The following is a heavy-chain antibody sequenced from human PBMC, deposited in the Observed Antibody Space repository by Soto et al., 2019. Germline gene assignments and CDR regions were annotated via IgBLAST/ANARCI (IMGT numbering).Heavy chain of an antibody. CDR1: GGTFSSYA. D-gene: IGHD3-10*01. J-gene: IGHJ6*02. CDR2: IIPIFGTA. Sequence: QVQLVQSGAEVKKPGSSVKVSCKASGGTFSSYAISWVRQAPGQGLEWMGGIIPIFGTANYAQKFQGRVTITADKSTSTAYMELSSLRSEDTAVYYCARDLGGSGSYSPLDYGMDVWGQGTTVTVSS. CDR3: ARDLGGSGSYSPLDYGMDV. V-gene: IGHV1-69*06.